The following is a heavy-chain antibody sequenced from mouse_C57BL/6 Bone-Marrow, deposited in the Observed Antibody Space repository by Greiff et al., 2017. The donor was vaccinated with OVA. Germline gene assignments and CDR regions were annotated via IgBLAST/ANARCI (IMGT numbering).Heavy chain of an antibody. CDR1: GFTFSDAW. CDR3: WTLFNSTVENYFDY. D-gene: IGHD1-1*01. V-gene: IGHV6-6*01. Sequence: EVKLEESGGGLVQPGGSMKLSCAASGFTFSDAWMDWVRQSPEKGLEWVAEIRNKANNHATYYAESVKGRFTISRDDSKSSVYLQMNSLRAEDTGNYYFWTLFNSTVENYFDYWGQGTTLTVSS. J-gene: IGHJ2*01. CDR2: IRNKANNHAT.